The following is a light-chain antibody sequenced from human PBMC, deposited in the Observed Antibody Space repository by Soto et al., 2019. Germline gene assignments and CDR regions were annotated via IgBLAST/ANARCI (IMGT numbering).Light chain of an antibody. J-gene: IGKJ1*01. CDR3: QQYGTSPWT. CDR1: QGISNW. V-gene: IGKV1-12*01. CDR2: AAS. Sequence: DIQMTQSPSSVSASVGDRVSITCRASQGISNWLAWYQQKPGRAPKLLIYAASSLQSGVSSRFSGSGSGTDFSLTISRLEPEDFAVYYCQQYGTSPWTFGQGTKVDIK.